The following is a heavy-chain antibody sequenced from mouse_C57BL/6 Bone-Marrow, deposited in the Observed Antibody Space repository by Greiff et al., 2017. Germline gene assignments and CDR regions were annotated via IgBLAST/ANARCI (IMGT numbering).Heavy chain of an antibody. CDR2: INPNNGGT. CDR3: AREGEKKTAQATGFAY. CDR1: GYTFTDYY. Sequence: EVQLQQSGPELVKPGASVKISCKASGYTFTDYYMNWVKQSHGKSLEWIGDINPNNGGTSYNQKFKGKATLTVDKSSSTAYMELRSLTSEDSAVYYCAREGEKKTAQATGFAYWGQGTLVTVSA. D-gene: IGHD3-2*02. J-gene: IGHJ3*01. V-gene: IGHV1-26*01.